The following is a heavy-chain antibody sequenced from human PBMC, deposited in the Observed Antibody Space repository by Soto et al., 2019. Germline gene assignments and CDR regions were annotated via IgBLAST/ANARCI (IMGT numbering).Heavy chain of an antibody. CDR3: ARGEQHLPYYYYAMDV. Sequence: QVRLVQSGAEVKKLGASVKVSCKASGYTFRNYGITWVRQAPGQGLEWMGWISGYNGKTNYVQKLQGRVTMTTDTSTTTAYMELRSLRSDDTAVYYCARGEQHLPYYYYAMDVWGQGTTVTVSS. CDR2: ISGYNGKT. CDR1: GYTFRNYG. V-gene: IGHV1-18*01. J-gene: IGHJ6*02. D-gene: IGHD6-13*01.